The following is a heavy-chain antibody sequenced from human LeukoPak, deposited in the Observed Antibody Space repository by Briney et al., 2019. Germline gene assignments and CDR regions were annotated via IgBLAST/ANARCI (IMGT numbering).Heavy chain of an antibody. CDR1: GFTFDDYG. J-gene: IGHJ6*02. V-gene: IGHV3-9*01. CDR3: AKDIIPYYYYGMDV. Sequence: GRSLRLSCAASGFTFDDYGMHWVRQAPGKGLEWVSGISWNSGSIGYADSVKGRFTISRDNAKNSLYLQMNSLRAEDTALYYCAKDIIPYYYYGMDVWGQGTTVTVSS. D-gene: IGHD2-21*01. CDR2: ISWNSGSI.